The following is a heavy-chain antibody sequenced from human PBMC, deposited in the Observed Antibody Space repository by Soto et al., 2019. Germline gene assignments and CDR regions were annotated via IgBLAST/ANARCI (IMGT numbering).Heavy chain of an antibody. D-gene: IGHD2-21*01. CDR3: AKLGCCGGDPCYPLDI. J-gene: IGHJ3*02. V-gene: IGHV6-1*01. CDR1: GDSVSSNTAA. CDR2: TYFRSKWYN. Sequence: SQTLSLTCAISGDSVSSNTAAWNWIRQSPSRGLEWLGRTYFRSKWYNDYAMSVKSRITINPYTSKNQFSLLLNSVTPEDTAVYYCAKLGCCGGDPCYPLDIWGQGTKVT.